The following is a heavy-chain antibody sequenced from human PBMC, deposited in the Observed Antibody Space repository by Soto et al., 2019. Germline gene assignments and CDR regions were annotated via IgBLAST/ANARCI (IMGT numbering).Heavy chain of an antibody. J-gene: IGHJ3*01. D-gene: IGHD1-1*01. CDR1: GFTFRNAG. Sequence: QVQLVESGGGVVQPGESLRLSCAVSGFTFRNAGMHWVRQAPGKGPEWVAVMWYDGSTKYYGDSVKGRFTISRDYLQNTMYLQMNSLRAEDTAVYYCVRDLSRKGNWKNDAFRFWGQGTMVTVSS. V-gene: IGHV3-33*01. CDR3: VRDLSRKGNWKNDAFRF. CDR2: MWYDGSTK.